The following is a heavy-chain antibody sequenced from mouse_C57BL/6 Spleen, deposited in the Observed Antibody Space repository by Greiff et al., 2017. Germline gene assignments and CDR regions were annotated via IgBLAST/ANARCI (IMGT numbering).Heavy chain of an antibody. Sequence: QVQLQQSGAELARPGASVKMSCKASGYTFTSYTMHWVQQRPGQGLEWIGYINPSSGYTKYNQKFKDKATLTADKSSSPAYMQLSSLTSEDSAGYYCARCDYDAAWFAYWGQGTLVTVSA. J-gene: IGHJ3*01. D-gene: IGHD2-4*01. CDR3: ARCDYDAAWFAY. CDR1: GYTFTSYT. CDR2: INPSSGYT. V-gene: IGHV1-4*01.